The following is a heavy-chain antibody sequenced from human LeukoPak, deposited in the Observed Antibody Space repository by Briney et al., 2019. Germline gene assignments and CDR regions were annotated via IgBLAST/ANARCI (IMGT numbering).Heavy chain of an antibody. CDR3: AKEGQTPYSSKFSFDY. CDR2: ISSGGTTT. Sequence: GRSLRLSCAASGFTFSSYAMHWVRQAPGKGLEWVAVISSGGTTTYYADSVKGRFIISRDNSKNTLCLQMNSLRIEDTAVYYCAKEGQTPYSSKFSFDYWGQGTLVTVSP. D-gene: IGHD6-13*01. J-gene: IGHJ4*02. CDR1: GFTFSSYA. V-gene: IGHV3-30*18.